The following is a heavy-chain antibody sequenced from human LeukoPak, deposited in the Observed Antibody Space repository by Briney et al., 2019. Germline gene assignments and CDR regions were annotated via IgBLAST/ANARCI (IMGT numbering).Heavy chain of an antibody. V-gene: IGHV1-2*02. D-gene: IGHD2-15*01. CDR1: GYTFTGYY. CDR2: IGSNSGGT. Sequence: ASVKVSCKASGYTFTGYYIHWVRQAPGQGLEWMGWIGSNSGGTRYAQKFQDRVTMTRDTSISTAYMELNSLRSDDTAVYYCANRPGESGGPPYGSLFGGKGPT. J-gene: IGHJ6*03. CDR3: ANRPGESGGPPYGSLF.